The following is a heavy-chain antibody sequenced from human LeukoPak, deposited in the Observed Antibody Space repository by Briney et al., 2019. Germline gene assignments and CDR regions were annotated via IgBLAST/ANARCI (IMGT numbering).Heavy chain of an antibody. CDR1: GFTFSSYS. Sequence: PGGSLRLSCAASGFTFSSYSMNWVRQAPGKGLEWVSSISSSSSYIYYADSVKGRFTISRDNAKNSLYLQMNSLRAEDTAVYYCARDTYYYDSSGYYPAFDYWGKGTLVTVSS. V-gene: IGHV3-21*01. CDR3: ARDTYYYDSSGYYPAFDY. CDR2: ISSSSSYI. J-gene: IGHJ4*02. D-gene: IGHD3-22*01.